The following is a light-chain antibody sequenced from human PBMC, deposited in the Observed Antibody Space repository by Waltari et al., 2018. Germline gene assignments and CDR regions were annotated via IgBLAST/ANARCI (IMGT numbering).Light chain of an antibody. CDR1: SSNIGAGYA. CDR3: QSYDNYLSAVV. Sequence: QSVLPQPPSVSGAPGQRVTISGPGRSSNIGAGYAVHRYQTLPETVPKLLIYATSNRPSGVPDRFSGSKSGTSASLAITGLQAEDEADYYCQSYDNYLSAVVFGGGTKLTVL. V-gene: IGLV1-40*01. CDR2: ATS. J-gene: IGLJ2*01.